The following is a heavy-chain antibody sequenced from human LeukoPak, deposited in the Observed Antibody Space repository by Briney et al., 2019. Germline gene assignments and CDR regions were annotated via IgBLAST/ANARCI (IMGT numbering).Heavy chain of an antibody. Sequence: PSETLSLTCTVSGGSISSSSYYWAWIRQPPGKGLEWIGRIHYSGSTYYNPSLQSRVTISLDTSKNQFSLKLRFVTAADTAVYYCARVRCSGGSCPYYYYYYYMDVWGKGTTVTVSS. CDR1: GGSISSSSYY. CDR3: ARVRCSGGSCPYYYYYYYMDV. J-gene: IGHJ6*03. D-gene: IGHD2-15*01. CDR2: IHYSGST. V-gene: IGHV4-39*07.